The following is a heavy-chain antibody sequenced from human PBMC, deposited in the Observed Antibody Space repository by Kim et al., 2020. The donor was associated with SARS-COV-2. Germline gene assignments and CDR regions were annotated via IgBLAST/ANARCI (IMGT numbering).Heavy chain of an antibody. Sequence: GGSLRLSCAASGFTFSSYAMHWVRQAPGKGLEWVAVISYDGSNKYYADSVKGRFTISRDNSKNTLYLQMNSLRAEDTAVYYCARDPPPGYYDSSGLPYYYYGMDVWGHGTTVTVSS. CDR2: ISYDGSNK. V-gene: IGHV3-30*04. CDR3: ARDPPPGYYDSSGLPYYYYGMDV. J-gene: IGHJ6*02. D-gene: IGHD3-22*01. CDR1: GFTFSSYA.